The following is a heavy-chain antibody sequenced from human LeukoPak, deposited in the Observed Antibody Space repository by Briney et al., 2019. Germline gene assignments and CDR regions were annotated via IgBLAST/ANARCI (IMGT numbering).Heavy chain of an antibody. J-gene: IGHJ5*02. CDR2: MNPNSGNT. Sequence: ASVKVSCKASGYTFTSYDINWVRQATGQGLEWMGWMNPNSGNTGYAQKFQGRVTMTRNTSISTAYMELSSLRSEDAAVYYCAKEVEGLNGFDPWGQGTLVTVSS. D-gene: IGHD3-16*01. CDR1: GYTFTSYD. V-gene: IGHV1-8*01. CDR3: AKEVEGLNGFDP.